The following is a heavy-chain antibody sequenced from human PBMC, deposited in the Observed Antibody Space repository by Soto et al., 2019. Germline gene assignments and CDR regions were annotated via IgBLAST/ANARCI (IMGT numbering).Heavy chain of an antibody. Sequence: HPGGSLRLSCAASGFTFSSYGMHWVRQAPGKGLEWVAVISYDGSNKNYADSVKGRFTISRDNSKNTLYLQMNSLRAEDTAVYYCAKARAQYYDFWSGYPVDYWGQGTLVTVSS. CDR2: ISYDGSNK. D-gene: IGHD3-3*01. J-gene: IGHJ4*02. V-gene: IGHV3-30*18. CDR1: GFTFSSYG. CDR3: AKARAQYYDFWSGYPVDY.